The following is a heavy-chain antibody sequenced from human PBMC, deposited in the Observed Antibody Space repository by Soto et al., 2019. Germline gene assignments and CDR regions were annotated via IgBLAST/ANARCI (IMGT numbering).Heavy chain of an antibody. V-gene: IGHV5-51*01. CDR1: GYSFTSYW. CDR3: ARGGRIVVVPAATPYMDV. CDR2: IYPGDSDT. J-gene: IGHJ6*03. Sequence: GESLKISCKGSGYSFTSYWIGWVRQMPGKGLEWMGIIYPGDSDTRYSPSFQGQVTISADKSISTAYLQWSSLKASDTAMYYCARGGRIVVVPAATPYMDVWGKGTTVTVSS. D-gene: IGHD2-2*01.